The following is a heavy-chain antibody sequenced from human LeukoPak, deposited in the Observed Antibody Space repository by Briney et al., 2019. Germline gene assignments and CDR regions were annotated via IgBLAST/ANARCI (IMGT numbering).Heavy chain of an antibody. CDR2: ISGSGGST. Sequence: GGSLRLSCAASGFTFSSYAMSWVRQAPGKGLEWVSAISGSGGSTYYADSVKGRFTISRDNSKNTLYLQMNSLRAEDTAVYYCAKADRAYYYDSIEGYFFDYWGQGTLVTVSS. D-gene: IGHD3-22*01. CDR1: GFTFSSYA. V-gene: IGHV3-23*01. J-gene: IGHJ4*02. CDR3: AKADRAYYYDSIEGYFFDY.